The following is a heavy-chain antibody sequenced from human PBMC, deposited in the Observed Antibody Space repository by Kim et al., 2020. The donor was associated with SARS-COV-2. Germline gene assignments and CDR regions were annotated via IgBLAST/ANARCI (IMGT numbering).Heavy chain of an antibody. Sequence: GGSLRLSCAASGFAFSSLWMHWVRQAPGEGLVWVSHIDSDGIITIYADAVEGRFTISRDNAKNTLYLQMSSLRAEDTAMYYCTSVYIQPWEYWGQGTMVT. D-gene: IGHD1-26*01. CDR1: GFAFSSLW. CDR2: IDSDGIIT. V-gene: IGHV3-74*01. CDR3: TSVYIQPWEY. J-gene: IGHJ4*02.